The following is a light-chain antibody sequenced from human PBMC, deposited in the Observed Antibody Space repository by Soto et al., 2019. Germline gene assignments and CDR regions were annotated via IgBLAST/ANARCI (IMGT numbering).Light chain of an antibody. CDR2: AVS. CDR1: NSDVGAYTF. Sequence: QSALTQPRSVSGSPGQSVTISCTGTNSDVGAYTFVSWYQQLPGKAPKLIISAVSYRPSGVPDRFSGSKSGNTASLTISGLQTEDEADYYCGSYTSSITPYVFGTGTKLTVL. V-gene: IGLV2-11*01. J-gene: IGLJ1*01. CDR3: GSYTSSITPYV.